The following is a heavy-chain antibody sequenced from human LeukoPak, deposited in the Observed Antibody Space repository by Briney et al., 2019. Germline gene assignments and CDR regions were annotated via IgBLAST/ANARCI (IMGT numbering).Heavy chain of an antibody. J-gene: IGHJ4*02. Sequence: GASMKVSCKASGYTFTSYGISWVRQAPGQGLEWMGWISAYSGNTNYAQKLQGRVTMTTDTSTSTAYMELRSLRSDDTAVYYCARVGDVDTAMVIDYWGQGTLVTVSS. V-gene: IGHV1-18*01. CDR3: ARVGDVDTAMVIDY. CDR1: GYTFTSYG. CDR2: ISAYSGNT. D-gene: IGHD5-18*01.